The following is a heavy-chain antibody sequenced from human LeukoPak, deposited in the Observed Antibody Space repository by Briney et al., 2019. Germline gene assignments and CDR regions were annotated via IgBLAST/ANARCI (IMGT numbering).Heavy chain of an antibody. CDR2: MNPNSGNT. Sequence: ASVKVSCKASGYTFTSYDINWVRQATGQGLEWMGWMNPNSGNTGYAQKFQGRVTMTRNTSISTAYMELSSLRSEDTAVYYCARGRGYSGYDSSYYFDYWGQGTLVTVSS. D-gene: IGHD5-12*01. CDR3: ARGRGYSGYDSSYYFDY. J-gene: IGHJ4*02. CDR1: GYTFTSYD. V-gene: IGHV1-8*01.